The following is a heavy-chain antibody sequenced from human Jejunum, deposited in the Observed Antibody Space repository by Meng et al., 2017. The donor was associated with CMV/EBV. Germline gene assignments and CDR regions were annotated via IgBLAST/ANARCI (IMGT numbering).Heavy chain of an antibody. V-gene: IGHV7-4-1*02. CDR3: AIDGWYAGD. Sequence: SCKTSGNRFNAFAVNWVRQAPGQGLQWMGWMNTNTGNPTYAQEFIGRFVFSLDTSVTATSLTITNLKAEDTGVYFCAIDGWYAGDWGQGTLVTVSS. CDR2: MNTNTGNP. D-gene: IGHD6-19*01. J-gene: IGHJ4*02. CDR1: GNRFNAFA.